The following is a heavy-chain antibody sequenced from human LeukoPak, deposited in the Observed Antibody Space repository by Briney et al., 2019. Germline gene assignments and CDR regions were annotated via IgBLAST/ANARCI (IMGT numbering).Heavy chain of an antibody. Sequence: GGALRLSCAASGVTFISYWMSWGRQALGKGLEWLADIKQDGSEKYYLDSVKGRLTISRDNAKNPLYLQMNSMRAEYTAVYCCGVFGVVILEYYMEISGKGTTVTVSS. V-gene: IGHV3-7*01. CDR2: IKQDGSEK. D-gene: IGHD3-3*01. J-gene: IGHJ6*03. CDR3: GVFGVVILEYYMEI. CDR1: GVTFISYW.